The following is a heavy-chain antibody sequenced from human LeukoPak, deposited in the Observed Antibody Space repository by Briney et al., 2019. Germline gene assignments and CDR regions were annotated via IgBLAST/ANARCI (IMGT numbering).Heavy chain of an antibody. CDR2: IYYSGST. CDR1: GGSISSSSYY. D-gene: IGHD3-10*01. Sequence: SETLSLTCTVSGGSISSSSYYWGWIRQPPGKGLEWIGSIYYSGSTYYNPSLKSRVTISVDTSKNQFSLKLSSDCARDSGTTGEVKFDPWGQGTLVTVSS. J-gene: IGHJ5*02. V-gene: IGHV4-39*01. CDR3: VKFDP.